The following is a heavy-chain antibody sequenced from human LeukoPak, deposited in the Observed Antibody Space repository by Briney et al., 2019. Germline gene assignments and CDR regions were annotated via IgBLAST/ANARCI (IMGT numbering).Heavy chain of an antibody. J-gene: IGHJ4*02. CDR2: ISGSGGST. V-gene: IGHV3-23*01. CDR3: ARLDRPTLLWFGELDSMGGPQYYFDY. CDR1: GFTFSSYA. D-gene: IGHD3-10*01. Sequence: GGSLRLSCAASGFTFSSYAMSWVRQAPGKGLEWVSAISGSGGSTYYADSVKGRFTISRDNSKNTLYLQMNSLRAEDTAVYYCARLDRPTLLWFGELDSMGGPQYYFDYWGQGTLVTVSS.